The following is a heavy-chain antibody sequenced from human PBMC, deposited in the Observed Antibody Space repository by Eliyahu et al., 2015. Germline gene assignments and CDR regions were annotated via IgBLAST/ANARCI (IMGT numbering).Heavy chain of an antibody. Sequence: TFSSYAMHWVRQAPGKGLEWVAVISYDGSNKYYADSVKGRFTISRDNSKNTLYLQMNSLRAEDTAVYYCAREGYYDFWSGQTAPYYMDVWGKGTTVTVSS. CDR2: ISYDGSNK. CDR3: AREGYYDFWSGQTAPYYMDV. D-gene: IGHD3-3*01. V-gene: IGHV3-30*01. CDR1: TFSSYA. J-gene: IGHJ6*03.